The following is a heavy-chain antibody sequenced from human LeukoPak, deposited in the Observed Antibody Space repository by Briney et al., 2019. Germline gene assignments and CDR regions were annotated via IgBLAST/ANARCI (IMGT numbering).Heavy chain of an antibody. J-gene: IGHJ4*02. CDR3: AKDARRTTGWYFFDY. CDR2: ISDSGSIT. V-gene: IGHV3-23*01. CDR1: GFAFSSQA. Sequence: GSLRLSCAASGFAFSSQAMGWVRQAPGKGLEWVSVISDSGSITYYADSVKGRFTISRDNSKNTLFLQMNSLRAEGTAVYYCAKDARRTTGWYFFDYWGQGTLVTVSS. D-gene: IGHD6-19*01.